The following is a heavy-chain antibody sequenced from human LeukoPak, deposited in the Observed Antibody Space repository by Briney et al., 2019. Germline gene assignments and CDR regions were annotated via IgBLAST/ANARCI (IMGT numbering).Heavy chain of an antibody. J-gene: IGHJ5*02. CDR1: GYTFSTYG. CDR2: ISGNSGKT. CDR3: ARNAGSYFEFAP. V-gene: IGHV1-18*01. Sequence: ASVKVSCKTSGYTFSTYGLSWVRQAPGQGLEWMGWISGNSGKTHYAQKFQDRVTLTTDTSSTTAFMELRSLRSDDTAMHYCARNAGSYFEFAPWGQGTLVTVSS. D-gene: IGHD1-26*01.